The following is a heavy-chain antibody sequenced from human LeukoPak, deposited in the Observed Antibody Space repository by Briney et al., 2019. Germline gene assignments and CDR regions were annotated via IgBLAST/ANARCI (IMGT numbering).Heavy chain of an antibody. Sequence: KPSETLSLTCTVSGGSVSSSSYYWGWIRQPPGKGLEWIGSIYYSGSTYYNPSLKSRVTISVDTSKNQFSLKLSSVTAADTAVYYCARHLTPRGYYDSSGYAYFDYWGQGTLVTVSS. CDR1: GGSVSSSSYY. CDR3: ARHLTPRGYYDSSGYAYFDY. J-gene: IGHJ4*02. CDR2: IYYSGST. V-gene: IGHV4-39*01. D-gene: IGHD3-22*01.